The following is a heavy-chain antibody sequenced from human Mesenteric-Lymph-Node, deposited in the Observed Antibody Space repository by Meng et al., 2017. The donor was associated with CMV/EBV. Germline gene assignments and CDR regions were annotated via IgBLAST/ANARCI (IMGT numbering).Heavy chain of an antibody. CDR1: GYTFTTYW. J-gene: IGHJ1*01. D-gene: IGHD5-24*01. CDR3: ARRRDPYSTLSDAYNY. Sequence: GGSLRLSCQAFGYTFTTYWIGWVRRVPGKGLEWMGIIYPDDSDAKYSPSFEGHVTISADKSINTAYLQWSNLKASDTATYYCARRRDPYSTLSDAYNYWGQGTVVTVSS. V-gene: IGHV5-51*01. CDR2: IYPDDSDA.